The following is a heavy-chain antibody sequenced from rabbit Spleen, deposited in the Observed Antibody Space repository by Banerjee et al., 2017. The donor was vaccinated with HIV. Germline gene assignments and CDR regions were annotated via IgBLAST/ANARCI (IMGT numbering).Heavy chain of an antibody. CDR1: GVSFSGSSY. CDR2: ISASSGST. D-gene: IGHD2-1*01. J-gene: IGHJ3*01. CDR3: ARDVSGAAGDGWGM. V-gene: IGHV1S40*01. Sequence: QSLEESGGDLVKPGASLTLTCIASGVSFSGSSYMCWVRQAPGKGPEWIACISASSGSTYYASWAKGRFTISRTSSTTVTLQMTSLTAADTATYFCARDVSGAAGDGWGMWGQGTLVTVS.